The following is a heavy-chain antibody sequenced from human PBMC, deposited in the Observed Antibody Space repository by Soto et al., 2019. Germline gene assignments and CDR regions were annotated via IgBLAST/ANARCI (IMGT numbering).Heavy chain of an antibody. Sequence: QITLKESGPTLVKPTQTLTLTCTFSVFSLSTSGVGVGWIRQPPGKALEWLALIYWDDDKRYSPSLKSRLTITKDTSKNQVVLTMTNMDPVDTATYYCAHLLWFPGGLWFDPWGQGTLVTVSS. CDR2: IYWDDDK. D-gene: IGHD3-10*01. CDR3: AHLLWFPGGLWFDP. J-gene: IGHJ5*02. CDR1: VFSLSTSGVG. V-gene: IGHV2-5*02.